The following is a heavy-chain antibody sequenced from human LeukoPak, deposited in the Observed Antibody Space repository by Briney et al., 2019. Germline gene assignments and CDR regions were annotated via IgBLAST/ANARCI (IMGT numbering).Heavy chain of an antibody. Sequence: GGSLRLSCAASGFSFGSYTMNWVRQAPGKGLEWVSSIGSSGGYIYYADSVKGRFTISRDNAKNSLYLQMNSLRAEDTAVFYCARGRSGSYFDYWGQGTLVTVSS. CDR1: GFSFGSYT. V-gene: IGHV3-21*01. J-gene: IGHJ4*02. CDR2: IGSSGGYI. CDR3: ARGRSGSYFDY. D-gene: IGHD1-26*01.